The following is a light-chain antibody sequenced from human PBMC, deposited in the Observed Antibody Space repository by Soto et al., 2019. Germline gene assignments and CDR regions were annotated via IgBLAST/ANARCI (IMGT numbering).Light chain of an antibody. V-gene: IGLV1-44*01. CDR2: SNN. CDR3: VAWDDSLNGYVV. J-gene: IGLJ2*01. Sequence: QSVLTQPPSASGTPGQRVTISCSGSSSNIGSNTVNWYQQLPGTAPKLVIYSNNQRPSGVPGRFSGSKSGTSASLAISGLQAEDEADYYCVAWDDSLNGYVVFGGGTKHTVL. CDR1: SSNIGSNT.